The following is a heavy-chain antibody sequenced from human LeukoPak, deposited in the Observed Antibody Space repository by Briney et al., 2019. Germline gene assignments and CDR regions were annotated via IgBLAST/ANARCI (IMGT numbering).Heavy chain of an antibody. V-gene: IGHV3-21*01. Sequence: GGSLRLSCAASGFSFSSYSMNWVRQAPGKGLEWVSSISSTSRSSYIFYAESVKGRFTISRDNTKNSLFLQMNSLVAEDTAVYYCARGRRGYDSSVYYYAYWFDPWGQGTLVTVSS. D-gene: IGHD3-22*01. J-gene: IGHJ5*02. CDR1: GFSFSSYS. CDR2: ISSTSRSSYI. CDR3: ARGRRGYDSSVYYYAYWFDP.